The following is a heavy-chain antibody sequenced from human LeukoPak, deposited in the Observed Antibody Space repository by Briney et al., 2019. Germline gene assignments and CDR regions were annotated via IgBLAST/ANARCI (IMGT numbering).Heavy chain of an antibody. CDR3: ARESSSGWANWFDP. Sequence: GASVKVSCKASGYTFTGYYMHWVRQAPGQGLEWMGWINPNSGGTNYAQKFQGRVTMTRDTSISTAYMELSRLRSDDTAVYYCARESSSGWANWFDPWGQGTLVTVSS. V-gene: IGHV1-2*02. D-gene: IGHD6-19*01. CDR1: GYTFTGYY. CDR2: INPNSGGT. J-gene: IGHJ5*02.